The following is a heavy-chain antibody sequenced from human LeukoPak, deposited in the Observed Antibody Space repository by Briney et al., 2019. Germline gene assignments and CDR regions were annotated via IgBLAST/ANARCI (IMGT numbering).Heavy chain of an antibody. CDR1: GGSISTYY. Sequence: SETLSLTCSVSGGSISTYYWTWIRQPPGKGLEWIGYISYSGSTNYNPSLKTRVTISVDTSNNQFSLKLSSVTAADTAVYYCATTTIRLGYWGQGTLVTVSS. J-gene: IGHJ4*02. D-gene: IGHD1-26*01. V-gene: IGHV4-59*12. CDR3: ATTTIRLGY. CDR2: ISYSGST.